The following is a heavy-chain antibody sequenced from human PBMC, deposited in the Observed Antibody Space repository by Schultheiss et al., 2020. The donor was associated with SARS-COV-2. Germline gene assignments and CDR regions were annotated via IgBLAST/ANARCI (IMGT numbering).Heavy chain of an antibody. J-gene: IGHJ1*01. V-gene: IGHV4-39*07. CDR1: GGSISSSSYY. D-gene: IGHD3-16*02. Sequence: SETLSLTCTVSGGSISSSSYYWGWIRQPPGKGLEWIGEINHSGSTNYNPSLKSRVTISVDTSKNQFSLKLSSVTAADTAVYYCARGLNDYVWGSYRYTNPKTYFQHWGQGTLVTVS. CDR3: ARGLNDYVWGSYRYTNPKTYFQH. CDR2: INHSGST.